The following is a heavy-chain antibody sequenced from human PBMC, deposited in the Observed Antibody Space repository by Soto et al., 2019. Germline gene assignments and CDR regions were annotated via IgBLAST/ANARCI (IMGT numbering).Heavy chain of an antibody. J-gene: IGHJ4*02. Sequence: QVQLVQSGAEVKNPGSSVKVSCKTSGGTFNSYLIDWVRQAPGQGLEWMGGIIPAFGTAKYAPKFQGRVTNPADQAQTTAYMELRKLTTEEQAGYLRAGGLGQPPVGLNLDNWGPGTPVTVPS. CDR1: GGTFNSYL. CDR2: IIPAFGTA. CDR3: AGGLGQPPVGLNLDN. V-gene: IGHV1-69*01. D-gene: IGHD2-15*01.